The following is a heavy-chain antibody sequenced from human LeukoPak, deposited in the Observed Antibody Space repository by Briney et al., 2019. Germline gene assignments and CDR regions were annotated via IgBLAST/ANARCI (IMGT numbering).Heavy chain of an antibody. CDR2: ISTYSSST. D-gene: IGHD3-3*01. J-gene: IGHJ5*01. Sequence: ASVKLSCKSSGYAFATYGISWLRHAPGQGLEWMGWISTYSSSTVYAERFQNRVTITTDTSTTTAYMELRSLTSDDTAVYYCGRSERAWSQSTCWLDSWGQGTLVTVSS. CDR3: GRSERAWSQSTCWLDS. V-gene: IGHV1-18*01. CDR1: GYAFATYG.